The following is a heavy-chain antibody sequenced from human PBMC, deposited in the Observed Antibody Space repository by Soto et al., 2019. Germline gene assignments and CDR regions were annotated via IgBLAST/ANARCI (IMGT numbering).Heavy chain of an antibody. J-gene: IGHJ6*02. CDR2: ISGSGGST. V-gene: IGHV3-23*01. D-gene: IGHD6-13*01. Sequence: GGSLRLSCAASGFTFSSYAMSWVRQAPGKGLEWVSAISGSGGSTYYADSVKGRFTISRDNSKNTLYLQMNSLRAEDTAVYYCANHLRRRLDSRIRSAAKLGGMDVCGQGSTVTV. CDR3: ANHLRRRLDSRIRSAAKLGGMDV. CDR1: GFTFSSYA.